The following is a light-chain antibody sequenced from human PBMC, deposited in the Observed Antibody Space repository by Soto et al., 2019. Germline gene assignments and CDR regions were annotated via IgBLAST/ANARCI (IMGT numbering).Light chain of an antibody. CDR1: QTVTRNY. J-gene: IGKJ5*01. CDR3: QQHGSSPIT. Sequence: EIVMTKSPATLSVSPGERATLSCRASQTVTRNYLAWHQQKPGQTPRLLVYGASSRATGIPDRFSGSGSGTDFTLTISRLEPEDFAVYYCQQHGSSPITFGQGTRLEIK. CDR2: GAS. V-gene: IGKV3-20*01.